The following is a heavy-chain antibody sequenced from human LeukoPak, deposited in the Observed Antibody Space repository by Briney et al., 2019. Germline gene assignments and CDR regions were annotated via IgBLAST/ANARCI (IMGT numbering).Heavy chain of an antibody. CDR2: ISRSGSTK. CDR3: AKGGNHYYGSGSYYRDLYFDY. V-gene: IGHV3-11*01. Sequence: GGSLRLSCAASGFTFSDYNMRWIRQAPGKGLEWVSSISRSGSTKYYADSVKGRFTISRDNAKNSLFLQMNSLRAEDTAVYYCAKGGNHYYGSGSYYRDLYFDYWGQGTLVTVSS. J-gene: IGHJ4*02. CDR1: GFTFSDYN. D-gene: IGHD3-10*01.